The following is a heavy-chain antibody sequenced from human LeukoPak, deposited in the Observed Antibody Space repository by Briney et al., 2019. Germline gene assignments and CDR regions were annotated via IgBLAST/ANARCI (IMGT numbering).Heavy chain of an antibody. CDR3: TTDFYYDSSGYSWYFDY. D-gene: IGHD3-22*01. V-gene: IGHV3-15*01. CDR2: IKSKTDGGTT. Sequence: GGSLRLSCAASGFTFSNAWMSWVRQAPGKGPEWVGRIKSKTDGGTTDYAAPVKGRFTISRDDSKNTLYLQMNSLRTEDTAVYYCTTDFYYDSSGYSWYFDYWGQGTLVTVSS. J-gene: IGHJ4*02. CDR1: GFTFSNAW.